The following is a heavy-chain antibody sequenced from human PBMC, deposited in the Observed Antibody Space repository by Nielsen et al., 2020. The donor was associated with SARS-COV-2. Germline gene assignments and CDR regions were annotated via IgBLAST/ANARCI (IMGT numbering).Heavy chain of an antibody. CDR3: AKDLNYYDSSGYYY. Sequence: GGSLRLSCAASGFTFDDYAMHWVRQAPGKGLEWVSGISWNSGSIGYADSVKGRFTISRDNAKNSLYLQMNSLRAEDTALYYCAKDLNYYDSSGYYYWGQGTLVTVSS. J-gene: IGHJ4*02. CDR2: ISWNSGSI. D-gene: IGHD3-22*01. CDR1: GFTFDDYA. V-gene: IGHV3-9*01.